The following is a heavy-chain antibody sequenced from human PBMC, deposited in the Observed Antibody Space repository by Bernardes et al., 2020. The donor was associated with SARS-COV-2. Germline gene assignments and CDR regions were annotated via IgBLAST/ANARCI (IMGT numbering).Heavy chain of an antibody. J-gene: IGHJ4*02. Sequence: ASVKVSCKTSGFPFTKFNIGWVRQAPGQGLEWMGWISVYNGPTNFSQKLQDRVTMTTDTSTATAYMEVTSLTPDDTAVYFCARAGPVDPSMVVFPFYFDYWGRGTLVTVSS. CDR1: GFPFTKFN. CDR2: ISVYNGPT. V-gene: IGHV1-18*04. D-gene: IGHD5-18*01. CDR3: ARAGPVDPSMVVFPFYFDY.